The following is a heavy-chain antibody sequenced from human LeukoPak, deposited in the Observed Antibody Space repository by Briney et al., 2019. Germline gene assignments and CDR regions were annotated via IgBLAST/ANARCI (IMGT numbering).Heavy chain of an antibody. J-gene: IGHJ6*02. CDR1: GYTFTSYG. V-gene: IGHV1-18*01. CDR2: ISAYNGNT. Sequence: GASVKVSCKASGYTFTSYGISWVRQAPGQGLEWMGWISAYNGNTNYAQKLQGRVTMTTDTSTSTAYMELRSLRSDDTAVYYCARVRVGARGYYYYGTDVWGRGTTVTVSS. D-gene: IGHD1-26*01. CDR3: ARVRVGARGYYYYGTDV.